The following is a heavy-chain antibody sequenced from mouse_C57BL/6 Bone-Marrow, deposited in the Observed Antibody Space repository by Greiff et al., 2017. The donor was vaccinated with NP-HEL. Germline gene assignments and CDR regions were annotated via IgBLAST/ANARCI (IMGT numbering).Heavy chain of an antibody. CDR3: ERQRNYDY. J-gene: IGHJ2*01. D-gene: IGHD2-1*01. V-gene: IGHV5-6*02. CDR1: GFTFSSYG. CDR2: ISSGGSYT. Sequence: EVKLVESGGDLVKPGGSLKLSCAASGFTFSSYGMSWVRQTPDKRLEWVATISSGGSYTYYPDSVKGRFTISRDNAKNTLYLQMSSLKSEDTAMYYCERQRNYDYWGQGTTLTVSS.